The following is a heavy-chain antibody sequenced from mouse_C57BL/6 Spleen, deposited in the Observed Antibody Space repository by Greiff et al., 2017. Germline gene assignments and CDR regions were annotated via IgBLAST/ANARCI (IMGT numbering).Heavy chain of an antibody. CDR1: GFNIKDYY. CDR3: TTRGYYGSSEAWFAY. CDR2: IDPEDGDT. V-gene: IGHV14-1*01. Sequence: EVQLQQSGAELVRPGASVKLSCTASGFNIKDYYMHWVKQRPEQGLEWIGRIDPEDGDTEYAPKFQGKATMTADTSSNTAYLQLSSLTSEDTAVYYCTTRGYYGSSEAWFAYWGQGTLVTVSA. D-gene: IGHD1-1*01. J-gene: IGHJ3*01.